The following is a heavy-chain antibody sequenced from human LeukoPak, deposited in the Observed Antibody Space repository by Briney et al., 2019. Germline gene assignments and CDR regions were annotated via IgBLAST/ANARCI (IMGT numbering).Heavy chain of an antibody. J-gene: IGHJ4*02. V-gene: IGHV1-2*02. CDR1: GYTFTGYY. D-gene: IGHD3-22*01. Sequence: GASVKVSCKASGYTFTGYYMHWVRQAPGQGLEWMGWINPNSGGTNYAQKFQGRVTMTRDTSISTAYMELSRLRSDDTAVYHCARFYYYDSSGYFDYWGQGTLVTVSS. CDR2: INPNSGGT. CDR3: ARFYYYDSSGYFDY.